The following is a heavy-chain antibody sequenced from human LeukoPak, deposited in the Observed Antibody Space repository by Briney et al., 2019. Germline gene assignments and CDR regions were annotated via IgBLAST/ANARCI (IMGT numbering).Heavy chain of an antibody. CDR3: ARVRAAVLLYGMDV. CDR1: GFTFSSYG. D-gene: IGHD6-13*01. V-gene: IGHV3-30*03. CDR2: ISYDGSNK. J-gene: IGHJ6*02. Sequence: GGSLRLSCAASGFTFSSYGMHWVRQAPGKGLEWVAVISYDGSNKYYADSVKGRFTISRDNSKNTLYLQMNSLRAEDTAVYYCARVRAAVLLYGMDVWGQGTTVTVSS.